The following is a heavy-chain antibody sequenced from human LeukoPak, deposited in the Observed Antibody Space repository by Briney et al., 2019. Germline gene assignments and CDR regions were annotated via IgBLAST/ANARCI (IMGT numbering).Heavy chain of an antibody. Sequence: SETLSLTCTVSGYSISSGYYWGWIRQPPGKGLEWIGEINHSGSTNYNPSLKSRVTISVDTSKNQFSLKLSSVTAADTAVYYCARVWVVTAGTPHNRPGWFDPWGQGTLVTVSS. CDR2: INHSGST. CDR3: ARVWVVTAGTPHNRPGWFDP. D-gene: IGHD1-14*01. V-gene: IGHV4-38-2*02. CDR1: GYSISSGYY. J-gene: IGHJ5*02.